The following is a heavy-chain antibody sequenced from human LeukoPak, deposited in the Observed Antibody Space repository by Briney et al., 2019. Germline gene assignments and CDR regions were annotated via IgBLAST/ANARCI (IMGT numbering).Heavy chain of an antibody. Sequence: GGSLRLSCAASGFTFSSYAMSWVRQAPGKGLEWVSAISGSGGSTYYADSVKGRFTISRDNSKNTLYPQMNSLRAEDTAVYYCAKDLQTAGDFWSGYYTHYYYYGMDVWGQGTTVTVSS. CDR2: ISGSGGST. V-gene: IGHV3-23*01. D-gene: IGHD3-3*01. CDR1: GFTFSSYA. CDR3: AKDLQTAGDFWSGYYTHYYYYGMDV. J-gene: IGHJ6*02.